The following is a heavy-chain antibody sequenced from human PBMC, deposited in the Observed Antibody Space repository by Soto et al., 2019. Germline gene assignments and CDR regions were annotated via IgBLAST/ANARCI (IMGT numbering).Heavy chain of an antibody. CDR3: AKDLEWLRLEVVPSLDY. D-gene: IGHD5-12*01. CDR2: ISYDGSNK. V-gene: IGHV3-30*18. Sequence: QVQLVESGGGVVQPGRSLRLSCAASGFTFSSYGMHWVRQAPGKGLEWVAVISYDGSNKYYADSVKGRFTISRDNSKNTLYLQMNSLRAEDTAVYYGAKDLEWLRLEVVPSLDYWGQGTLVTVSS. CDR1: GFTFSSYG. J-gene: IGHJ4*02.